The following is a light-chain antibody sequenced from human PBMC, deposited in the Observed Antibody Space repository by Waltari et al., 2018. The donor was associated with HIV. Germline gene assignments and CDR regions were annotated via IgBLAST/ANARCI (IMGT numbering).Light chain of an antibody. V-gene: IGKV2-28*01. J-gene: IGKJ2*01. CDR3: MQALQTPYT. CDR1: QSLVYSNGYNY. CDR2: FGS. Sequence: DIVMTQSPLSLSVTPGEPASISCRSGQSLVYSNGYNYLDWYLQKPGQSPQILFYFGSHRASGVPDRFTGSGSGTDFTLKISRVEAEDVGVYYCMQALQTPYTFGQGTKLEIK.